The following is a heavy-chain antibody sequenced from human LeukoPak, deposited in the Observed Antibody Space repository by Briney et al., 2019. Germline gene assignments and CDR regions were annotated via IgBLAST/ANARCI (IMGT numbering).Heavy chain of an antibody. D-gene: IGHD5-18*01. CDR3: AAAGDTAFDY. Sequence: WASVKVSCKASGGTFSSYAISWVRQAPGQGLEWMGRIIPIFGTANYAQKFQGRVTITTDESTSTAYMELSSLRSEDTAVYYCAAAGDTAFDYWGQGTLVTVSS. V-gene: IGHV1-69*05. J-gene: IGHJ4*02. CDR1: GGTFSSYA. CDR2: IIPIFGTA.